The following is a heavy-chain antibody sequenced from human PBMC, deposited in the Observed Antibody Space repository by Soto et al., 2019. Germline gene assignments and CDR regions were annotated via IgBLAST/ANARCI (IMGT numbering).Heavy chain of an antibody. CDR2: IYYSGST. CDR1: GGSISSYY. V-gene: IGHV4-59*01. Sequence: SETLSLTCTVSGGSISSYYWSWIRQPPGKGLEWIGYIYYSGSTNYNPSLKSRVTISVDTSKNQFSLKLSSVTAADTAVYYCARLVGATQSFDYWGQGTLVTVSS. CDR3: ARLVGATQSFDY. J-gene: IGHJ4*02. D-gene: IGHD1-26*01.